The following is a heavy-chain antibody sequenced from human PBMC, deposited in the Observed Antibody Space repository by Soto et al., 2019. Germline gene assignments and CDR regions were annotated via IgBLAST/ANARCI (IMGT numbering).Heavy chain of an antibody. Sequence: PSETLSLTCAVSGGSISIGGYSWGWIRHPPGKGLEWIGYIYHSGSTYYNPSLKSRVTISVDRSKNQFSLKLSSVTAADTAVYYCASHLGATYQRYYYYGMDVWGQGTTVTVSS. D-gene: IGHD1-26*01. CDR3: ASHLGATYQRYYYYGMDV. J-gene: IGHJ6*02. CDR1: GGSISIGGYS. V-gene: IGHV4-30-2*01. CDR2: IYHSGST.